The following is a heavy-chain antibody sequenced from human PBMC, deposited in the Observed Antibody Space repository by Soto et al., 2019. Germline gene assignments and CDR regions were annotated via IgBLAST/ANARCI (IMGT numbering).Heavy chain of an antibody. CDR3: ARGSPYRGYAC. Sequence: QVQLQQWGAGLLKPSETLSLTCAVYGGSFSGYYWSWIRQPPGKGLEWIGEIYHSGSTNYNPSLTSRVSISADTSKNHFSLKLSSVTAAYTAVYYCARGSPYRGYACWGQGTLVTVSS. D-gene: IGHD5-12*01. J-gene: IGHJ4*02. V-gene: IGHV4-34*01. CDR2: IYHSGST. CDR1: GGSFSGYY.